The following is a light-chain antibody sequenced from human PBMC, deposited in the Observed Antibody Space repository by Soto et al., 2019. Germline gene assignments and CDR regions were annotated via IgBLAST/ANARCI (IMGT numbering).Light chain of an antibody. CDR1: QSVSSN. CDR3: QQYGSSGT. CDR2: DAS. V-gene: IGKV3-11*01. Sequence: ENVLTQSPATLSLSPGERATLSCRASQSVSSNLAWYQQKPGQAPRLLISDASNRATGIPARFSGSGSGTDFTLTISSLQPEDFAVYYCQQYGSSGTFGQGTKVDIK. J-gene: IGKJ1*01.